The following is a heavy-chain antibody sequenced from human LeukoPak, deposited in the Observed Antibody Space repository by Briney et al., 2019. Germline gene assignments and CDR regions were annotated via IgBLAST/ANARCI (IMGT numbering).Heavy chain of an antibody. V-gene: IGHV4-30-2*01. D-gene: IGHD3-16*01. CDR3: ARPKGFGVDY. CDR1: GGSISSGGYS. Sequence: SETLSLTCAVSGGSISSGGYSWSWIRQPPGKGLEWIGYIYHSGSTYYNPSLKSRVTISVDRSKNQFSLKLSSVTAADTAVYYGARPKGFGVDYWGQGTLVTVPP. CDR2: IYHSGST. J-gene: IGHJ4*02.